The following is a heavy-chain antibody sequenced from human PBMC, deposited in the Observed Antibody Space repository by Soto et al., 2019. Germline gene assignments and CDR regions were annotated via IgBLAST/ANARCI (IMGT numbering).Heavy chain of an antibody. CDR1: GLTFSSYW. J-gene: IGHJ6*02. CDR3: ARDFWHNGVGLDV. V-gene: IGHV3-74*01. CDR2: INTDGSST. Sequence: GGSLRLSCAASGLTFSSYWMHWVRQAPGKGLVWVSRINTDGSSTSYADSVKGRFTVSRDNAKNTLYLQMNSRRAEDTAVYYCARDFWHNGVGLDVWGQGTTVTVSS. D-gene: IGHD2-8*01.